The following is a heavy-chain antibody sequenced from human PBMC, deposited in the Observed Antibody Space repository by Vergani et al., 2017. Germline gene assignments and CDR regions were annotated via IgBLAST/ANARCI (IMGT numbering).Heavy chain of an antibody. CDR1: GFTFGDYA. D-gene: IGHD2-2*01. CDR2: IRSKAYGGTT. V-gene: IGHV3-49*04. Sequence: EVQLLESGGGLVQPGGSLRLSCAASGFTFGDYAMSWVRQAPGKGLEWVGFIRSKAYGGTTEYAASVKGRFTISRDDSKSIAYLQMNSLKTEDTAVYYCTRDSPAAIVAPDYYYYYMDVWGKGTTVTVSS. CDR3: TRDSPAAIVAPDYYYYYMDV. J-gene: IGHJ6*03.